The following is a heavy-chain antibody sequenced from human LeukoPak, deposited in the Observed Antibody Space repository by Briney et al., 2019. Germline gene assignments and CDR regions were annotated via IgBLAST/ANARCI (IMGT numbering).Heavy chain of an antibody. J-gene: IGHJ4*02. CDR1: GYTFTSYG. V-gene: IGHV1-18*01. CDR3: ARIYSSSSECDY. D-gene: IGHD6-6*01. CDR2: ISAYNGNT. Sequence: ASVTVSFKASGYTFTSYGISWVRQAPGQGLEWMGWISAYNGNTNYAQKLQGRVTMTTDTTTSTAYMELRSLRSDDTAVYYCARIYSSSSECDYWGPGTLVTVSS.